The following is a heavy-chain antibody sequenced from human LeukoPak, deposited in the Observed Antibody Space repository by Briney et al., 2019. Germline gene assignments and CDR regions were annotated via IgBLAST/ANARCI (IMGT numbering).Heavy chain of an antibody. D-gene: IGHD1-26*01. CDR3: ARDISSGSHAVGY. Sequence: GGSLRLSCAASGFTFSSYNMNWVRQAPGKGLEWVSYISSSSTIYYADSVKGRFTISRDNAKNSLYLHMNSLRDEDTAVYYCARDISSGSHAVGYWGQGTLVTVSS. CDR1: GFTFSSYN. J-gene: IGHJ4*02. V-gene: IGHV3-48*02. CDR2: ISSSSTI.